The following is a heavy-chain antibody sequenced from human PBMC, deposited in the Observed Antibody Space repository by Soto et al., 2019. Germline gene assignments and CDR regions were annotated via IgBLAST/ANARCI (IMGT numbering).Heavy chain of an antibody. J-gene: IGHJ6*02. CDR3: ASRSGVVRGVIIEYYYGMDV. Sequence: GASVKVSCKASGGTFSSYAISWVRQAPGQGLEWMGGIIPIFGTANYAQKFQGRVTITADESTSTAYMELSSLRSEDTAVYYCASRSGVVRGVIIEYYYGMDVWGQGTTVTVSS. CDR1: GGTFSSYA. V-gene: IGHV1-69*13. CDR2: IIPIFGTA. D-gene: IGHD3-10*01.